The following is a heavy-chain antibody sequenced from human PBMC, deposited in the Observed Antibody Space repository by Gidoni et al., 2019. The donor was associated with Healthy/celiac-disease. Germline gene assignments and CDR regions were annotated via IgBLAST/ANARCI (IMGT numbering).Heavy chain of an antibody. V-gene: IGHV3-30*18. CDR2: ISYDGSNK. J-gene: IGHJ3*02. D-gene: IGHD2-15*01. CDR3: AKAFARTPKRAFDI. Sequence: QVQLVESGGGVVQPGRSLRLSCAASGFTFSSYGMHWVRQAPGKGLEWVAVISYDGSNKYYADSVKGRFTISRDNSKNTLYLQMNSLRAEDTAVYYCAKAFARTPKRAFDIWGLGTMVTVSS. CDR1: GFTFSSYG.